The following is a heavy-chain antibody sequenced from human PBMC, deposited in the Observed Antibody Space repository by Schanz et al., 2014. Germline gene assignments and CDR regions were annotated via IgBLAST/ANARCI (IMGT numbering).Heavy chain of an antibody. CDR1: GFTFSDHF. V-gene: IGHV3-30-3*01. CDR3: ARSTSMYFLQ. J-gene: IGHJ1*01. CDR2: MSYDGSNK. D-gene: IGHD2-2*01. Sequence: VKLVESGGGLVQPGGSLRLSCAASGFTFSDHFMDWVRQAPGKGLEWVAVMSYDGSNKYYADSVKGRFTISRDTPKNTLYVQMNSLRADDTAVYYCARSTSMYFLQWGQGTLVTVSS.